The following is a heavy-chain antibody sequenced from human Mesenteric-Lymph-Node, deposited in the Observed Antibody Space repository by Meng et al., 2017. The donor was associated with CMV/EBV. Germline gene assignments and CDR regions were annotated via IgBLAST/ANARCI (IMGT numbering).Heavy chain of an antibody. Sequence: SETLSLTCAVYGGSFSGYYWSWIRQPPGKGLEWIGSIYYSGSTYYNPSLKSRVTISVDTSKNQFSLKLSSVTAADTAVYYCARFSSGSWMDVWGQGTTVTVSS. CDR2: IYYSGST. CDR1: GGSFSGYY. CDR3: ARFSSGSWMDV. J-gene: IGHJ6*02. V-gene: IGHV4-34*01. D-gene: IGHD6-19*01.